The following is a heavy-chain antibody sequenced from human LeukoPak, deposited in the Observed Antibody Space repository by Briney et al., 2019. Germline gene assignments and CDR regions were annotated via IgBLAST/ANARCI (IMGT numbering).Heavy chain of an antibody. CDR3: SRILGSCSSTSCYTPSNYESLSYYYYYMYV. Sequence: SETLSLTCTVSGYSISSGYYWGWIRQPPGKGLEWIGIIYHSGSTYYNPSLKSRVTISVDTSKNQLSLKLSSVTAADTAVYYCSRILGSCSSTSCYTPSNYESLSYYYYYMYVWGKGTTVTVSS. CDR2: IYHSGST. J-gene: IGHJ6*03. V-gene: IGHV4-38-2*02. D-gene: IGHD2-2*02. CDR1: GYSISSGYY.